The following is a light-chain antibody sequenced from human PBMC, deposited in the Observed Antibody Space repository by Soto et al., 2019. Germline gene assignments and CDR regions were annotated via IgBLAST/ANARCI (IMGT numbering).Light chain of an antibody. Sequence: EIVLTQSPGTLSLSPGERATLSCRASQSVSSSYLAWYQQKPGQAPRLLIYGASSRATGIPDRFSGSGSGTDFTLTISRLETEEFAVYYCQQYGSSPLTFGPGTKVDI. V-gene: IGKV3-20*01. CDR1: QSVSSSY. J-gene: IGKJ3*01. CDR3: QQYGSSPLT. CDR2: GAS.